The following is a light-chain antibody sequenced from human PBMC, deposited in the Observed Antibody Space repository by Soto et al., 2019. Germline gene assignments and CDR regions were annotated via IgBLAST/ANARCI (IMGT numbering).Light chain of an antibody. CDR2: DAS. Sequence: EIVLTQSPGTLSLSPGERATLSCRASQSVSSHLAWYQQKPGQAPRLLIYDASNRATGIPARFSGSGSGTXXXXXXXXLEPXDFXXXXXXXRTTWPWTFGQGSKVEIK. V-gene: IGKV3-11*01. CDR3: XXRTTWPWT. J-gene: IGKJ1*01. CDR1: QSVSSH.